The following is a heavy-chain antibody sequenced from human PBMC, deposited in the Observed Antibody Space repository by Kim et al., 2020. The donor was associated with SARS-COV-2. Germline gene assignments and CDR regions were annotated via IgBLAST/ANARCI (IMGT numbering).Heavy chain of an antibody. J-gene: IGHJ6*02. CDR1: GYTFTGYY. D-gene: IGHD2-15*01. CDR3: ARVVAATPDSDYYYGMDV. V-gene: IGHV1-2*02. Sequence: ASVKVSCKASGYTFTGYYMHWVRQAPGQGLEWMGWINPNSGGTNYAQKFQGRVTMTRDTSISTAYMELSRLRSDDTAVYYCARVVAATPDSDYYYGMDVWGQGTTVTVSS. CDR2: INPNSGGT.